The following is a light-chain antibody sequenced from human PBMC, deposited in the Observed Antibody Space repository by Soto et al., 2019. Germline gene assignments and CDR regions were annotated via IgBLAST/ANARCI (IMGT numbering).Light chain of an antibody. CDR1: QTVSSN. CDR3: RQYYNWTPEFT. V-gene: IGKV3-15*01. Sequence: IVMTQSPATLSVSPGERATLSCRASQTVSSNLAWYQQKPGQAPRLLIYGASTRATGIPARFSGTGAGTEFTPTISTLQSEDFGVYYCRQYYNWTPEFTFGPGTKVDIK. CDR2: GAS. J-gene: IGKJ3*01.